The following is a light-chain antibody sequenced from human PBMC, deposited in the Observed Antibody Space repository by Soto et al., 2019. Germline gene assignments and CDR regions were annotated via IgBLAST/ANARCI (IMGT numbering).Light chain of an antibody. Sequence: QTVVTQEPSFSVSPGRTVTLTCGLTSGSVSSSYFPSWYQQTPGQAPRTLIYNTNTRSSGVPDRFSGSILGNKAALTITGAQADDECDYYCVLYMGSGIWVFGGGTQLTVL. J-gene: IGLJ3*02. CDR2: NTN. CDR3: VLYMGSGIWV. CDR1: SGSVSSSYF. V-gene: IGLV8-61*01.